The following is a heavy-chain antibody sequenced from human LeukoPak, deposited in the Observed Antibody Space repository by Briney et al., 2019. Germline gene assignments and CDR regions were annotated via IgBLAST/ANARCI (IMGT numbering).Heavy chain of an antibody. Sequence: SVKVSCKGSGGTFTSYTFCWVRQAPGQGLELMGGIIPILGIANYAQKFQGRVTITADKSPSTAYMELSSLRSEDTAVYYCVYYYDSSEAFDIWGQGTMVTVSS. D-gene: IGHD3-22*01. V-gene: IGHV1-69*02. CDR3: VYYYDSSEAFDI. CDR1: GGTFTSYT. CDR2: IIPILGIA. J-gene: IGHJ3*02.